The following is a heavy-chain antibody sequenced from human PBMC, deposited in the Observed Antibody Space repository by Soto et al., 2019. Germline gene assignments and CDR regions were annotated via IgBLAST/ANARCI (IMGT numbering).Heavy chain of an antibody. Sequence: EVQLGESGGGLVQPGGSLRLSCAVSGFIVNNNSMSWVRQAPGKRLEWVAVIYSDGGGGTTYYAASVRGRFTISRDXXKXPLYLQMNSLRAEDTAVYYCARDRGSWDDGGAFFDDWGQGTLVTVSS. V-gene: IGHV3-66*01. D-gene: IGHD2-15*01. J-gene: IGHJ4*02. CDR1: GFIVNNNS. CDR3: ARDRGSWDDGGAFFDD. CDR2: IYSDGGGGTT.